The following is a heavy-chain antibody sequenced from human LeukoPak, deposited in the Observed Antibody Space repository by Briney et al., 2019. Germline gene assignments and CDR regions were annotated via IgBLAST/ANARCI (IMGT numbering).Heavy chain of an antibody. CDR2: IKQDGSEK. CDR1: GFTFSSYW. Sequence: PGGPLRLSCAASGFTFSSYWMSWVRQAPGKGLEWVANIKQDGSEKYYVDSVKGRFTISRDNAKNSLYLQMNSLRAEDTAVYYCARELFDYTFDYWGQGTLVTVSS. V-gene: IGHV3-7*01. D-gene: IGHD4-11*01. CDR3: ARELFDYTFDY. J-gene: IGHJ4*02.